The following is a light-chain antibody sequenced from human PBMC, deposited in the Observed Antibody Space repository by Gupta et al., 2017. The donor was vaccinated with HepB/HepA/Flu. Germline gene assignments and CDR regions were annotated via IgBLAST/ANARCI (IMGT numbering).Light chain of an antibody. J-gene: IGLJ2*01. CDR2: LEGSGSY. CDR3: ETWDSNPQV. V-gene: IGLV4-60*03. Sequence: QPALTQPSQAASLPGSLVQHTCLLCSGHSSYVIACHQQQPGKARRYLMKLEGSGSYNTGSGVPAPFSGSSSGADRYLTLSPLQSEDEADYYCETWDSNPQVVGGGTVLTCL. CDR1: SGHSSYV.